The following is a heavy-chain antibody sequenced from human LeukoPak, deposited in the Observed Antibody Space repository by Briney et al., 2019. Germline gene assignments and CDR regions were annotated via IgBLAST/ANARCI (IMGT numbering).Heavy chain of an antibody. CDR1: GGSFSGYY. CDR2: INHGGST. CDR3: ASLMVDDY. J-gene: IGHJ4*02. Sequence: SETLSLTCAVYGGSFSGYYWSWIRQPPGKGLEWMGVINHGGSTNYNPSLKSRVTISVDTSKNQFSLKLSSVTAADTALYYCASLMVDDYWGQGTLVTVSS. V-gene: IGHV4-34*01. D-gene: IGHD2-8*01.